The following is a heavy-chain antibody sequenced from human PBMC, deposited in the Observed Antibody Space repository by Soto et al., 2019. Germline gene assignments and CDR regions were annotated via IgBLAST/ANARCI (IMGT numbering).Heavy chain of an antibody. D-gene: IGHD1-1*01. V-gene: IGHV3-7*03. CDR3: TRGAGGWKYYYAMDA. J-gene: IGHJ6*02. CDR2: IKEDGNEK. Sequence: GGSLRLSCTASGFPFNNYYMTWVRQASGKGLEWVASIKEDGNEKYYADSVKGRFTISRDNAKNSMSLQMNSLGVEDTAVYFCTRGAGGWKYYYAMDAWGPGATVTVSS. CDR1: GFPFNNYY.